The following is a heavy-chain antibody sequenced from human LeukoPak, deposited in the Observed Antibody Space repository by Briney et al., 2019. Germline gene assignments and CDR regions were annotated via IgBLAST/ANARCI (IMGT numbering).Heavy chain of an antibody. J-gene: IGHJ4*02. CDR2: INSDGSNT. CDR1: GFTFSSYR. Sequence: GGSLRLSCAASGFTFSSYRMHWVRQAPGKGLVWVSRINSDGSNTIYPDSVKGRFTISRDNAKNTLYLQMNSLRAEDTAVYYCARRDCSGGSCYLAYWGQGTLVTVSS. CDR3: ARRDCSGGSCYLAY. D-gene: IGHD2-15*01. V-gene: IGHV3-74*01.